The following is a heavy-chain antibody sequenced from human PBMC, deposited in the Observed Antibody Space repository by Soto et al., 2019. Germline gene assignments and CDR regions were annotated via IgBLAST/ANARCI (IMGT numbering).Heavy chain of an antibody. Sequence: PGGSLRLSCAASGFTFISYAMSWVRQAPGKGLEWVSAISGSGGSTYYADSVKGRFTISRDNSKNTLYLQMNSLRAEDTAVYYCAKVAVERQLEEVYYFDYWGQGTLVTVSS. V-gene: IGHV3-23*01. CDR2: ISGSGGST. CDR1: GFTFISYA. CDR3: AKVAVERQLEEVYYFDY. D-gene: IGHD6-13*01. J-gene: IGHJ4*02.